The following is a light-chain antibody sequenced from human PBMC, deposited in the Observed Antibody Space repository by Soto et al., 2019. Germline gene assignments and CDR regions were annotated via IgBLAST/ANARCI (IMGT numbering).Light chain of an antibody. CDR3: CSYTSSTNYV. V-gene: IGLV2-14*01. J-gene: IGLJ1*01. CDR1: SSDVGGYNF. Sequence: QSVLTQPASVFGSPGQSITISCTGTSSDVGGYNFVSWYQQHPGKAPKLIIYEVSNRPSGISNRFSGAKSGNTASLTISGLQVEDGADYYCCSYTSSTNYVFGAGTKVTV. CDR2: EVS.